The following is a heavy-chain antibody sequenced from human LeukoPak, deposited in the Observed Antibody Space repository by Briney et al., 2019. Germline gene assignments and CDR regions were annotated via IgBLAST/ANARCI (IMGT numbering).Heavy chain of an antibody. CDR3: ARSSSSIPVFSLYYYYYMDV. Sequence: GASVKVSCKASGGTFSSYAISWVRQAPGQGLEWMGGIIPIFGTANYAQKFQGRVTITADESTSTAYMELSSLRSEDTAVYYCARSSSSIPVFSLYYYYYMDVWGKGTTVTVSS. CDR1: GGTFSSYA. D-gene: IGHD6-6*01. CDR2: IIPIFGTA. J-gene: IGHJ6*03. V-gene: IGHV1-69*13.